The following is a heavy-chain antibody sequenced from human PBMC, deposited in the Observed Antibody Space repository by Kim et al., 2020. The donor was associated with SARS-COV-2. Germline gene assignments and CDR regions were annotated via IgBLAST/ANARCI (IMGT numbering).Heavy chain of an antibody. J-gene: IGHJ6*02. CDR2: IRSKANSYAT. Sequence: GGSLRLSCAASGFTFSGSAMHWVRQASGKGLEWVGRIRSKANSYATAYAASVKGRFTISRDDSKNTAYLQMNSLKTEDTAVYYCTGRRDSSGYYLYYYYGMDVWGQGTTVTVSS. D-gene: IGHD3-22*01. CDR3: TGRRDSSGYYLYYYYGMDV. CDR1: GFTFSGSA. V-gene: IGHV3-73*01.